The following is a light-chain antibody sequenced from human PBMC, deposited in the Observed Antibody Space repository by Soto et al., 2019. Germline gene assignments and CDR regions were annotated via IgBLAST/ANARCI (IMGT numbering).Light chain of an antibody. Sequence: EIVMTQSPATLSVSPGERATLSCRASQSVSSNFAWYQQKPGQAPRRLIYGASTRATGIPARFSGSGSGTEFTLTISSLQSEDFAVYYCQQYNNCPPLTFGGGTKVEIK. CDR1: QSVSSN. CDR2: GAS. V-gene: IGKV3-15*01. CDR3: QQYNNCPPLT. J-gene: IGKJ4*01.